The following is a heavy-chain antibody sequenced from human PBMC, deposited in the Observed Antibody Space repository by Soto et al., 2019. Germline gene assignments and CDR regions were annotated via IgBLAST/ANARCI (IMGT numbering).Heavy chain of an antibody. CDR1: GLTFSDYW. Sequence: QPGGSLRLSCAVSGLTFSDYWMHWVRQAPGKGLVWVSRINNDGTGTSYADSVEGRFTISRDNAKNTLHLQMNNMRAEDTAVYYCATELHGNYDYVWASYRPRHGMDVWGQGTTVTVSS. V-gene: IGHV3-74*01. J-gene: IGHJ6*02. D-gene: IGHD3-16*02. CDR2: INNDGTGT. CDR3: ATELHGNYDYVWASYRPRHGMDV.